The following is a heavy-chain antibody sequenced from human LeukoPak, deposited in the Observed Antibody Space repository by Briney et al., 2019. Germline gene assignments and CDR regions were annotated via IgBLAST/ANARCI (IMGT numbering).Heavy chain of an antibody. Sequence: GGSLRLSCAASGFTFSDYGMSWVRQAPGKGLEWVSGISGRGDSTYYAESVKGRFTISRDNSKNTLYLEMKSLRAEDTALYYCAKPYYYNTSDYHVWGQGTLVTVSS. V-gene: IGHV3-23*01. CDR2: ISGRGDST. CDR1: GFTFSDYG. J-gene: IGHJ4*02. D-gene: IGHD3-22*01. CDR3: AKPYYYNTSDYHV.